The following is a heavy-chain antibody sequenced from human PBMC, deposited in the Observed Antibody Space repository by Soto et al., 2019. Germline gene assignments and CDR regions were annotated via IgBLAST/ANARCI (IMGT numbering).Heavy chain of an antibody. Sequence: GGSLRLSCAASGFTFSSYGMHWVRQAPGKGLEWVAVLWYDGSNKYYADSVKGRFTISRDNSKNTLYLQMNSLRAEDTAVYYRARDRSTTSWSDYFDYWGQGTLVTVSS. CDR1: GFTFSSYG. CDR3: ARDRSTTSWSDYFDY. V-gene: IGHV3-33*01. CDR2: LWYDGSNK. D-gene: IGHD2-2*01. J-gene: IGHJ4*02.